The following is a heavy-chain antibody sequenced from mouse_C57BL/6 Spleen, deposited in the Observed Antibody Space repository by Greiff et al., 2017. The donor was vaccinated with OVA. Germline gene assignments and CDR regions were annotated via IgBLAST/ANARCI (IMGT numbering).Heavy chain of an antibody. V-gene: IGHV1-15*01. CDR3: TSDYDGSSPAWFAY. D-gene: IGHD1-1*01. CDR2: IDPAASGT. CDR1: GYTFTGYE. J-gene: IGHJ3*01. Sequence: QVQLQQSGAELVRPGASVKLSCKASGYTFTGYEMHWVKQTPVHGLEWIGDIDPAASGTAYNQKFKGKATLTADKSSSTAYMELSSLTSEDSAVYYCTSDYDGSSPAWFAYWGQGTLVTVSA.